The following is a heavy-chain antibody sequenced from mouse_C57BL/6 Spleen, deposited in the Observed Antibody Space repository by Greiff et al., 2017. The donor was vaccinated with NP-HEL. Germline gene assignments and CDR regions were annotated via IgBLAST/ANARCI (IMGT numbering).Heavy chain of an antibody. J-gene: IGHJ2*01. D-gene: IGHD4-1*01. CDR1: GYTFSSYW. CDR3: ARKGAPNWDNFDY. CDR2: IDPSDSYT. Sequence: QVQLQQPGAELAMPGASVKLSCKASGYTFSSYWMHWVKQRPGQGLEWIGEIDPSDSYTNYNQKFKGKSTLTVDKSSSTAYMQLSSLTSEDSAVYYCARKGAPNWDNFDYWGQGTTLTVSS. V-gene: IGHV1-69*01.